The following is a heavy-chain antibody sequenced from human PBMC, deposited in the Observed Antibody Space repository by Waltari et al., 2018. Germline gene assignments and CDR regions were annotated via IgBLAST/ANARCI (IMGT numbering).Heavy chain of an antibody. CDR3: SRDLQHGDFGRGRDY. CDR2: TNGDGSST. D-gene: IGHD4-17*01. CDR1: GFTFSSHW. V-gene: IGHV3-74*01. J-gene: IGHJ4*02. Sequence: EVQLEESGGGLVQPGGSLRLSCAASGFTFSSHWMHGVRQAPGKGLVWVSRTNGDGSSTSYADSVKGRFTISRDNAKNTLYLQMNSLRAEDTAVYYCSRDLQHGDFGRGRDYWGQGTLVTVSS.